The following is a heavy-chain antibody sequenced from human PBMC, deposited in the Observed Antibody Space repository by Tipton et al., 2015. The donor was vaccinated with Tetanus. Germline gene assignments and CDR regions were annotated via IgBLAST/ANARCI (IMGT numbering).Heavy chain of an antibody. J-gene: IGHJ6*02. CDR3: ARHGGRLAYYYYGMDV. Sequence: TLSLTCTVSNGSVSSSLYCWAWVRQSPGRGLEWIGTIYYNGNTYYNPSLKSRVTISVDTSKNQFSLKLSSVTAADTAVYYCARHGGRLAYYYYGMDVWGQGTTVTVSS. CDR1: NGSVSSSLYC. V-gene: IGHV4-39*01. D-gene: IGHD3-16*01. CDR2: IYYNGNT.